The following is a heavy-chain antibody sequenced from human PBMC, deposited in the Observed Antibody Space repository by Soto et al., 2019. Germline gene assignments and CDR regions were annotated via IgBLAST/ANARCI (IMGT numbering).Heavy chain of an antibody. CDR2: IYHSGST. J-gene: IGHJ4*02. Sequence: PSETLSLTCAVSGGSISSGGYSWSWIRQPPGKGLEWIGYIYHSGSTYYNPSLKSRVTISVDRSKNQFSLKLSSVTAADTAVYYCARDITLDYWGQGTLVTVSS. CDR1: GGSISSGGYS. V-gene: IGHV4-30-2*01. CDR3: ARDITLDY.